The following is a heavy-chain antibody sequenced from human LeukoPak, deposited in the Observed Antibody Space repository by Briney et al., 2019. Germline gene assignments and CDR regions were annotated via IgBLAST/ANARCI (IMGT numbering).Heavy chain of an antibody. CDR2: INSDGSST. CDR3: ARGYCSGGSCYSSAMDV. CDR1: GFTFRSYW. V-gene: IGHV3-74*03. Sequence: PGGSLRLSCAASGFTFRSYWMHWVRQAPGKGLVWVSPINSDGSSTKYTDSVKGRFTISRDNAKNTLYLQMNSLRAEDTAVYYCARGYCSGGSCYSSAMDVWGQGTTVTVSS. J-gene: IGHJ6*02. D-gene: IGHD2-15*01.